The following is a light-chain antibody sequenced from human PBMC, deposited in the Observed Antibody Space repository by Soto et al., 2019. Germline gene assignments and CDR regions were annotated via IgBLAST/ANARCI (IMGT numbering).Light chain of an antibody. Sequence: QSALTQPASVSGSPGQSITISCTGTSSDVGTYNYVSWYQQHPGKAPKLMIYEVSNRPSGVSNRLSGSKFGNTASLTISGLQAEDEADYYCSSYTSSSTVVFGGGTKVTV. CDR1: SSDVGTYNY. J-gene: IGLJ2*01. CDR2: EVS. CDR3: SSYTSSSTVV. V-gene: IGLV2-14*01.